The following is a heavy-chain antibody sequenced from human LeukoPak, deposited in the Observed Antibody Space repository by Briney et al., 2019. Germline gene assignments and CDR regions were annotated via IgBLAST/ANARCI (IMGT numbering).Heavy chain of an antibody. CDR1: GFSLSTDEMS. J-gene: IGHJ3*02. V-gene: IGHV2-70*11. CDR3: ARRLYGSGSSNAFDI. D-gene: IGHD3-10*01. CDR2: IDWDDDK. Sequence: ESGPTLVNPTQTLTLTCTFSGFSLSTDEMSVSWVRQPPGKALEWLARIDWDDDKYYSASLKTRLTISKDTSKNQVVLTMTNTDPVDTATYYCARRLYGSGSSNAFDIWGQGTMVTVSS.